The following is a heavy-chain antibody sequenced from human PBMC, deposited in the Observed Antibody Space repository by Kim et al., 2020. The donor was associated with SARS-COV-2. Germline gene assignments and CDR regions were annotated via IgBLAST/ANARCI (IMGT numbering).Heavy chain of an antibody. V-gene: IGHV4-39*01. D-gene: IGHD3-3*01. J-gene: IGHJ4*02. CDR1: GGSISSSSYY. Sequence: SETLSLTCTVSGGSISSSSYYWGWIRQPPGKGLEWIGSIYYSGSTYYNPSLKSRVTISVDTSKNQFSLKLSSVTAADTAVYYCARSINYDFWSGYYPGFDYWGQGTLVTVYS. CDR2: IYYSGST. CDR3: ARSINYDFWSGYYPGFDY.